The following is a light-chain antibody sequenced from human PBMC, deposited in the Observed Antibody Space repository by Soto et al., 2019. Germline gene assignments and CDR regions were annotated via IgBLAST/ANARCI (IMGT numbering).Light chain of an antibody. J-gene: IGLJ1*01. CDR3: SSYTSSSTPG. CDR2: DVS. Sequence: QSALTQPASVSGSPGQSITISCTGTSSDVGGYNYVSWYQQHPGKAPKLMIYDVSNRPSGVSNRFSGSKSGNTASLTISGLLAEDEADYYCSSYTSSSTPGLGTGTKVTVL. CDR1: SSDVGGYNY. V-gene: IGLV2-14*01.